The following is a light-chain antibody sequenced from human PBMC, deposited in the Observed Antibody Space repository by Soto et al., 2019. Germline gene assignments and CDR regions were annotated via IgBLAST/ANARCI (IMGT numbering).Light chain of an antibody. V-gene: IGKV1-5*03. CDR1: QSVSFW. J-gene: IGKJ1*01. CDR3: QQYNTYWT. Sequence: DIQMTQSPSTLPASVGDRVTITCRASQSVSFWLAWYQQKPGKAPKLLIYKASNLESGVPSRFSGGGFGTEFTLTISSLQPDDFATYYCQQYNTYWTFGQGTKVDSK. CDR2: KAS.